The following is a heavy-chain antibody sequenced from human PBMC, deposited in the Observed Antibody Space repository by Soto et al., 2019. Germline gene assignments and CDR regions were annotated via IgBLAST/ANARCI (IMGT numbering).Heavy chain of an antibody. CDR1: GFSLSTSGVG. V-gene: IGHV2-5*02. J-gene: IGHJ5*02. CDR3: ARYVVVVAATLNWFDP. D-gene: IGHD2-15*01. Sequence: SGPTLVNPTHTLTLTCTFSGFSLSTSGVGVGWIRQPPGKALEWLALIYWDDDKRYSPSLKSRLTITKDTSKNQVVLTMTNMDPVDTATYYCARYVVVVAATLNWFDPWGQGTLVTVSS. CDR2: IYWDDDK.